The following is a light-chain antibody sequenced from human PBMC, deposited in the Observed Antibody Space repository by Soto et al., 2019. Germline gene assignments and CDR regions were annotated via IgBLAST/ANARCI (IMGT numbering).Light chain of an antibody. CDR1: SSDVGNYNL. CDR2: EGT. J-gene: IGLJ7*01. V-gene: IGLV2-23*01. CDR3: CSYAGSNTFV. Sequence: QSVLTQPASVSGSPGQSITISCTGTSSDVGNYNLVSWYQHHPGKAPKLMIYEGTKRPSGVSNRFSGSKSGNAASLTISGLQAEDEADYYCCSYAGSNTFVFGGGTQLTVL.